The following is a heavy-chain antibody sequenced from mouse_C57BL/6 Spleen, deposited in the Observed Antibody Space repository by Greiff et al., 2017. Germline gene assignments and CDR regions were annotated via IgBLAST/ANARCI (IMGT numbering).Heavy chain of an antibody. CDR3: ARSGYYYGSSYGAY. J-gene: IGHJ3*01. V-gene: IGHV1-64*01. Sequence: VQLQQPGAELVKPGASVKLSCKASGYTFTSYWMHWVKQRPGQGLEWIGMIHPNSGSTNYNEKFKSKATLTVDKSSSTAYMQLSSLTSEDSAVYYCARSGYYYGSSYGAYWGQGTLVTVSA. CDR1: GYTFTSYW. CDR2: IHPNSGST. D-gene: IGHD1-1*01.